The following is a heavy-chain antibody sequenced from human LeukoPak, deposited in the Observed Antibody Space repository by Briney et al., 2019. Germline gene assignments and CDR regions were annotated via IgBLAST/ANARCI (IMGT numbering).Heavy chain of an antibody. CDR3: ARVPLSYYYDSSGYSKPYYFDY. CDR1: GGSISSYY. D-gene: IGHD3-22*01. V-gene: IGHV4-59*01. Sequence: SETLSLTCTVSGGSISSYYWSWIRQPPGKGLEWIGYIYYSGSTNYNPSLKSRVTMSFDTSKDQFSLNLSSVTAVDTAVYYCARVPLSYYYDSSGYSKPYYFDYWGQGTLVTVSS. CDR2: IYYSGST. J-gene: IGHJ4*02.